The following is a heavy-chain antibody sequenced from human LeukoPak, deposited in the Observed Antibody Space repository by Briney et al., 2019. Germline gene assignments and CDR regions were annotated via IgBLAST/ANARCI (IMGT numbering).Heavy chain of an antibody. CDR3: ASEDSGSWDWYMDV. D-gene: IGHD3-10*01. CDR1: GGSFSGYY. J-gene: IGHJ6*03. V-gene: IGHV4-34*01. CDR2: INHSGST. Sequence: SETLSLTCAVYGGSFSGYYWSWIRQPPGKGLEWIGEINHSGSTNYNPSLKSRVTISVDTSKNQFSLKLSSVTAADTAVYYCASEDSGSWDWYMDVWGKGTTVTISS.